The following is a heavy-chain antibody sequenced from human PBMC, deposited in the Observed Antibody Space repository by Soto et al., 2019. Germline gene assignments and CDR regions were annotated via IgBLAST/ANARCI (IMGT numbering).Heavy chain of an antibody. Sequence: SETLSLTCTVSGGSISSSSYYWGWIRQPPGKGLEWIGSIYYSGSTYYNPSLKSRVTISVDTSKNQFSLKLSSVTAADTAVYYCARVRPRYCSGGSCYSETFDYWGQGTLVTVSS. D-gene: IGHD2-15*01. CDR2: IYYSGST. CDR3: ARVRPRYCSGGSCYSETFDY. CDR1: GGSISSSSYY. V-gene: IGHV4-39*01. J-gene: IGHJ4*02.